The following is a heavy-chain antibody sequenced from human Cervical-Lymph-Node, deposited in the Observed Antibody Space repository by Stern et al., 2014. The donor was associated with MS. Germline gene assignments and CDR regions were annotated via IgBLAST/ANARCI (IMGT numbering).Heavy chain of an antibody. CDR3: ARITGVGAFDI. CDR2: ITAHNGNT. J-gene: IGHJ3*02. CDR1: GYNFNNYG. D-gene: IGHD7-27*01. Sequence: QLVQSGPEVQKPGASVKVSCKSSGYNFNNYGITWVRQAPGQGLEWMGRITAHNGNTNYAQKVQGRVTMTTNTSANTAYMELRSLRSDDTAVYYCARITGVGAFDIWGQGTMITVSS. V-gene: IGHV1-18*01.